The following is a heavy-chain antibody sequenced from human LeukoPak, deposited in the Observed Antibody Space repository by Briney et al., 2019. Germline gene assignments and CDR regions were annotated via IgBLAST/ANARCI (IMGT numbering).Heavy chain of an antibody. CDR3: ARGYYDSSGYDY. Sequence: KASETLSLTCAVYGGSFSGYYWSWIRQPPGKGLEWIGEIHHSGSTNYNPSLKSRVTISVDTSKNQFSLKLSSVTAADTAVYYCARGYYDSSGYDYWGQGTLVTVSS. J-gene: IGHJ4*02. CDR2: IHHSGST. D-gene: IGHD3-22*01. V-gene: IGHV4-34*01. CDR1: GGSFSGYY.